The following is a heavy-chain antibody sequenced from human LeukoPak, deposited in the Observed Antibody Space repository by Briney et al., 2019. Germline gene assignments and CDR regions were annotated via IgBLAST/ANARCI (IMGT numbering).Heavy chain of an antibody. CDR2: INPEGAST. V-gene: IGHV3-74*01. CDR3: ARGTAITAGIDF. J-gene: IGHJ4*02. Sequence: GGSLRLSCTASGFAFSTYWMSWVRHAPGKGLVWVSQINPEGASTTYGDPAKGRFTASRDNAKNALHLQMNSLRVDDTAVYYCARGTAITAGIDFWGQGTLVTVSS. D-gene: IGHD6-19*01. CDR1: GFAFSTYW.